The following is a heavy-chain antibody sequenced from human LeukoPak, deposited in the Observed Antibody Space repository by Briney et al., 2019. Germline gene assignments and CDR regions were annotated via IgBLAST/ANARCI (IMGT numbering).Heavy chain of an antibody. CDR2: INPSGGST. V-gene: IGHV1-46*01. CDR3: ARVGAFDYDSSSPIKGAFDI. CDR1: GYTFTIYY. D-gene: IGHD3-22*01. Sequence: ASVKVSCKASGYTFTIYYIHWVRQAPGQGLEWMGLINPSGGSTNYAQKFQGRVTMTRDTSISTAYMELSRLTSDDTAVYYCARVGAFDYDSSSPIKGAFDIWGQGTMVTVS. J-gene: IGHJ3*02.